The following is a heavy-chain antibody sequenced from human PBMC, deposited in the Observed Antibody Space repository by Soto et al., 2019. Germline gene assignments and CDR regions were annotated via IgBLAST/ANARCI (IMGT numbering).Heavy chain of an antibody. Sequence: PSETLSLTCAVSGDSISSSGFYWGWIRQPPGKGLEWIGSIYYSGSTYYNPSLKSRVTISVDTSKSQFSLKMRSVTAADTAVYYCARRQQWLAGYFDYWGQGTLVTVSS. CDR2: IYYSGST. D-gene: IGHD6-19*01. J-gene: IGHJ4*02. CDR1: GDSISSSGFY. CDR3: ARRQQWLAGYFDY. V-gene: IGHV4-39*01.